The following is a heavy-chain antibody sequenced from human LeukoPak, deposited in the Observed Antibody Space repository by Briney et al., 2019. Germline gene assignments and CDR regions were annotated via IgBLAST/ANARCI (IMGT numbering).Heavy chain of an antibody. CDR1: GFTFSSYA. J-gene: IGHJ4*02. V-gene: IGHV3-23*01. CDR2: ISGGGGST. D-gene: IGHD3-22*01. CDR3: AKENWVYNWKYDSSGSGINY. Sequence: GGSRRLSCAASGFTFSSYAMSWVRQAPGKGLERVSTISGGGGSTYYADSVKGRFSISRDNSKNTLYLQMNSLRGEDTAVYYCAKENWVYNWKYDSSGSGINYWGQGTLVTVSS.